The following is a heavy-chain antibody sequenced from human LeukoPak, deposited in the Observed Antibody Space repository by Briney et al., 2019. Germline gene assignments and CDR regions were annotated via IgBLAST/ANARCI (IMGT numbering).Heavy chain of an antibody. CDR2: MNPNTGNT. J-gene: IGHJ5*02. D-gene: IGHD3-10*01. CDR1: GGTFSSYA. Sequence: ASVKVSCKASGGTFSSYAISWVRQATGQGLEWMGWMNPNTGNTGYGERFQGRVTMTRDNSISTAYMELNSLTSEDTAVYYCARGGAGTYYKRDGWFDPWGQGTVVTVSS. V-gene: IGHV1-8*02. CDR3: ARGGAGTYYKRDGWFDP.